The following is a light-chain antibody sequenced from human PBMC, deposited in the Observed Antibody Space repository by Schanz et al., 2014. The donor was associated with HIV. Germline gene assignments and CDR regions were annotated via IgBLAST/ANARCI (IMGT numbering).Light chain of an antibody. J-gene: IGLJ1*01. CDR1: SSNIEADYD. Sequence: QSVLTQPPSVSGAPGQRVTISCTGSSSNIEADYDIHWYQHLPGAAPKLLIHGNTNRPSGVPARFSASKSGTSASLVITGLQAEDEGDYYCSSYTSSSTCVFGTGTKLTVL. V-gene: IGLV1-40*01. CDR2: GNT. CDR3: SSYTSSSTCV.